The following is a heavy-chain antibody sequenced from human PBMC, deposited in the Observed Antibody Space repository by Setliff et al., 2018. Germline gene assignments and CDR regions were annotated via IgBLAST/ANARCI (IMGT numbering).Heavy chain of an antibody. D-gene: IGHD3-3*01. CDR3: ARTPDGFLGDGYNLNTLGYFDS. J-gene: IGHJ4*02. CDR2: IYYSGNT. CDR1: GGSISSGNYF. Sequence: PSETLSLTCTVSGGSISSGNYFWSWIRQHPEKGLEWIAYIYYSGNTYYNPSLQSRATISVDTSKNQFSLKLNSVTAADTAVYFCARTPDGFLGDGYNLNTLGYFDSWGQGTLVTVSS. V-gene: IGHV4-31*02.